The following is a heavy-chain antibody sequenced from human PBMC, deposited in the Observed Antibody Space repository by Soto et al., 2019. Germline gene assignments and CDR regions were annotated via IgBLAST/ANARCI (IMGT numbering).Heavy chain of an antibody. V-gene: IGHV3-21*01. D-gene: IGHD3-10*01. J-gene: IGHJ4*02. Sequence: EVQLVESGGGLVKPGGSLRLSCAASGFTFSSYSMNWVRQAPGKGLEWVSSISSSSSYIYYADSVKGRFTISRDNAKNSLYLQMNSLRAEHTAVYYCARGATYYYGSGSGKVDYWGQGTLVTVSS. CDR2: ISSSSSYI. CDR1: GFTFSSYS. CDR3: ARGATYYYGSGSGKVDY.